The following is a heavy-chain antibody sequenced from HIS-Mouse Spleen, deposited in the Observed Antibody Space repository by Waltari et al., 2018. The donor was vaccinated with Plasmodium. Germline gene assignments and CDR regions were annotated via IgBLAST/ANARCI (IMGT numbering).Heavy chain of an antibody. CDR1: GYSISSGYY. V-gene: IGHV4-38-2*02. Sequence: QVQLQESGPGLVKPSETLSLTCTVSGYSISSGYYWGWIRQPPGKGLEWIGSIYHSGSTYYNPSLKIRVTISVDTSKNQFSLKLSSVTAADTAVYYCASGYYDSSTLYYFDYWGQGTLVTVSS. D-gene: IGHD3-22*01. J-gene: IGHJ4*02. CDR2: IYHSGST. CDR3: ASGYYDSSTLYYFDY.